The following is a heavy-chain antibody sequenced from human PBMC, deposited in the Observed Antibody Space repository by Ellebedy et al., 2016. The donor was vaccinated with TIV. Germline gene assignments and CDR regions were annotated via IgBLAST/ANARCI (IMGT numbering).Heavy chain of an antibody. CDR3: ARQPSSGWQETYYYGLDV. Sequence: GESLKISXATSGFTFSRYWMTWVRQTPGKGLEWVANIKEDGSEKYYVDSVKGRFTISRDNAKNSLYLQVNSLRVEDTAVYYCARQPSSGWQETYYYGLDVWGQGTTVTVSS. V-gene: IGHV3-7*04. CDR2: IKEDGSEK. CDR1: GFTFSRYW. D-gene: IGHD6-19*01. J-gene: IGHJ6*02.